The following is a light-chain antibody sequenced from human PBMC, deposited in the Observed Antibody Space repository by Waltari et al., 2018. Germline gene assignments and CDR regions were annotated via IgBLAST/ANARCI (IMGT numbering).Light chain of an antibody. CDR3: AAWDDSLSGRV. CDR2: RNN. CDR1: RSNVGHNY. V-gene: IGLV1-47*01. Sequence: QSVLTQPPSASGTPGQRVTISCSGSRSNVGHNYVSWYPQLPGTAPKLLIYRNNQRPSGVPDRCSGSKSGTSASLAISGLRSEDEADYYCAAWDDSLSGRVFGGGTKVTVL. J-gene: IGLJ3*02.